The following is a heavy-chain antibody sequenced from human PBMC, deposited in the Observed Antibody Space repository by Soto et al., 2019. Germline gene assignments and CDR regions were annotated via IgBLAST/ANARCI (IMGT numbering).Heavy chain of an antibody. CDR3: ARGMINTGAQVIDC. D-gene: IGHD3-16*01. Sequence: SETLSLTCTVSGDSISSSWWTWIRQPPGKGLEWIGYISHVGGTNYNPSLSSRVTMSLDTSKNQFSLRLSFVTAGDTAVYFCARGMINTGAQVIDCWGQGTLVTVSS. V-gene: IGHV4-59*01. CDR1: GDSISSSW. J-gene: IGHJ4*02. CDR2: ISHVGGT.